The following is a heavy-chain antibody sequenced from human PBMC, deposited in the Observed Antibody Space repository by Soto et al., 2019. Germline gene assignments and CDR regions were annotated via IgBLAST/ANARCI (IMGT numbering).Heavy chain of an antibody. Sequence: EVQLVESGGGLVQPGGSLKLSCAASGFTFSGSAMHWVRQASGKGLQWVGRIRSKANSYATSYDASVKGRFTISRDDLKSTAYLQMNSLKTEDTATYYCTRRYFYDSSGSYMDDYWGQGTLVTVSS. CDR3: TRRYFYDSSGSYMDDY. D-gene: IGHD3-22*01. V-gene: IGHV3-73*02. CDR2: IRSKANSYAT. CDR1: GFTFSGSA. J-gene: IGHJ4*02.